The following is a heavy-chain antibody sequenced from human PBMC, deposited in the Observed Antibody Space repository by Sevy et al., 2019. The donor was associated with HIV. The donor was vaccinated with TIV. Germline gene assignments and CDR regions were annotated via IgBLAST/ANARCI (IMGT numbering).Heavy chain of an antibody. CDR1: GGSISRTDSL. D-gene: IGHD2-15*01. CDR2: IYHTGCD. V-gene: IGHV4-30-4*08. Sequence: SETLSLTCTVSGGSISRTDSLWAWIRQPPGKGLEWIGYIYHTGCDYYNPSLKSRVTISVDKSKNQFSLRLNSVTAADTAVYYCAVAVPVIPSATPPKFDSWGQGALVTVSS. J-gene: IGHJ4*02. CDR3: AVAVPVIPSATPPKFDS.